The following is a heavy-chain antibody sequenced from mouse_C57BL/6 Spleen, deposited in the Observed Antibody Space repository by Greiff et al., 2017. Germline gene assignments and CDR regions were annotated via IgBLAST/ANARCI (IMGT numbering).Heavy chain of an antibody. CDR2: IYPGDGDT. CDR1: GYAFSSYW. CDR3: ARSEYDGYCDV. V-gene: IGHV1-80*01. J-gene: IGHJ1*03. Sequence: VQLQQSGAELVKPGASVKISCKASGYAFSSYWMNWVKQRPGKGLEWIGQIYPGDGDTNYNGKFKGKATLTAAKSSSTAYMQLSSLTSEDSAVYFCARSEYDGYCDVWGTGTTVTVSS. D-gene: IGHD2-14*01.